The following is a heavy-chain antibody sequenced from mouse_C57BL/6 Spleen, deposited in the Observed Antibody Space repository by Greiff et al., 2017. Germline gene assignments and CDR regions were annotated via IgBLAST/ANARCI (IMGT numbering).Heavy chain of an antibody. Sequence: DVKLVESGGGLVKPGGSLKLSCAASGFTFSSYTMSWVRQTPEKRLEWVATISGGGGNTYYPDSVKGRFTISRDNAKNTLYLQMSSLRSEDTAWYYCARRGLREYFDYWGQGTTLTVSS. CDR1: GFTFSSYT. J-gene: IGHJ2*01. CDR3: ARRGLREYFDY. V-gene: IGHV5-9*01. D-gene: IGHD2-4*01. CDR2: ISGGGGNT.